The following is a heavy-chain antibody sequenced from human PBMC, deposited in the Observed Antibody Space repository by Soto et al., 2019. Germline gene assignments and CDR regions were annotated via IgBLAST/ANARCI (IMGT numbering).Heavy chain of an antibody. CDR1: GGTFSSYA. D-gene: IGHD2-15*01. CDR3: AREIVGYCSGGSCYGGLGYYYYGMDV. V-gene: IGHV1-69*01. Sequence: QVQLVQSGAEVKKPGSSVKVSCKASGGTFSSYAISWVRQAPGQGLEWMGGIIPIFGTANYAQKFQGRVTITADEPTSTAYMELRRLRSEDTAVYYCAREIVGYCSGGSCYGGLGYYYYGMDVWGQGTTVTVSS. CDR2: IIPIFGTA. J-gene: IGHJ6*02.